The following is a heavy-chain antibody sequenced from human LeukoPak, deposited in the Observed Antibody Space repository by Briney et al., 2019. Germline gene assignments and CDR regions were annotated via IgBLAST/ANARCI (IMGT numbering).Heavy chain of an antibody. CDR3: ARAIVGGFFDY. V-gene: IGHV4-59*01. D-gene: IGHD3-22*01. Sequence: SETLSLTCTVFGGSISNYYWSWLRQPPGKGLEWIGYIYYSGSTNYNPSLKSRVTILVDTSKNQFFLKLSSMTAADTAIYYCARAIVGGFFDYWGQGALVTVSS. J-gene: IGHJ4*02. CDR2: IYYSGST. CDR1: GGSISNYY.